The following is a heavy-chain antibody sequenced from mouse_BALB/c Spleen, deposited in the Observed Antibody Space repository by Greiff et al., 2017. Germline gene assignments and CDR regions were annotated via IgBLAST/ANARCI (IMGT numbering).Heavy chain of an antibody. J-gene: IGHJ1*01. D-gene: IGHD2-2*01. V-gene: IGHV3-6*02. CDR1: GYSITSGYY. Sequence: EVQLQESGPGLVKPSQSLSLTCSVTGYSITSGYYWNWIRQFPGNKLEWMGYISYDGSNNYNPSLKNRISITRDTSKNQFFLKLNSVTTEDTATYYCARGGYILYFDVWGAGTTVTVSS. CDR2: ISYDGSN. CDR3: ARGGYILYFDV.